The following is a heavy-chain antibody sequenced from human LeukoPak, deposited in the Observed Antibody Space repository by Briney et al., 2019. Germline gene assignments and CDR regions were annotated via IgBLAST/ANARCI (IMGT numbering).Heavy chain of an antibody. Sequence: GGSLRLSCAASGFTFSDYYMTWIRQAPGKGLEWVSFISSSGSTIFYAASVKGRFTISRDNAKDSLYLQMNSLRAEDTAVYYCATRRDGYPLWGQGTLVTVSS. CDR3: ATRRDGYPL. CDR2: ISSSGSTI. D-gene: IGHD5-24*01. J-gene: IGHJ1*01. V-gene: IGHV3-11*01. CDR1: GFTFSDYY.